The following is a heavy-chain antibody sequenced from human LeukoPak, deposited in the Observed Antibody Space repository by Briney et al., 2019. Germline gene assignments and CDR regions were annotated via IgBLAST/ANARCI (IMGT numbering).Heavy chain of an antibody. D-gene: IGHD2-21*02. J-gene: IGHJ4*02. CDR1: GFTFSSYG. CDR3: AKQHIVVVTAAYYFDY. CDR2: ISYDGSNK. V-gene: IGHV3-30*18. Sequence: GGSLRLSCAASGFTFSSYGVHWVRQAPGKGLEWVAVISYDGSNKYYADSVKGRFTISRDNSKNTLYLQMNSLRAEDTAVYYCAKQHIVVVTAAYYFDYWGQGTLVTVSS.